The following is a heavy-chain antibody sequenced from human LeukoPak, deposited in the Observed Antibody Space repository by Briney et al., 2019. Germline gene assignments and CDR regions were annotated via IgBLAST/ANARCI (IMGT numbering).Heavy chain of an antibody. J-gene: IGHJ4*02. D-gene: IGHD1-1*01. V-gene: IGHV3-7*01. Sequence: GGSLRLSCAVSGFTFTNYWMSWARQSPGKGLEWVANIYLDGSRAYYVDSVKGRFTISRDNAKNSLFLQMNSLRGEDTAVYYCARCTTGKTFGSLREIKKSREIDYWGQGTLVTVSS. CDR2: IYLDGSRA. CDR3: ARCTTGKTFGSLREIKKSREIDY. CDR1: GFTFTNYW.